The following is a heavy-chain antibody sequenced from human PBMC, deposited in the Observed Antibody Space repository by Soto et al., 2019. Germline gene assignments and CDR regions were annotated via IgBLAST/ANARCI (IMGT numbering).Heavy chain of an antibody. CDR1: GFTFSNAW. V-gene: IGHV3-15*07. CDR3: TTDSRIAAAGIDC. J-gene: IGHJ4*02. CDR2: IKSKTEGGTT. D-gene: IGHD6-13*01. Sequence: EVQLVESGGGLVKPGGSLRLSCAASGFTFSNAWMNGVRQAPGQGLAWAGRIKSKTEGGTTDYAAPVKGRFTISRDDSNNTLYMQMNSLKTEHTAVYYGTTDSRIAAAGIDCWGQGTLVTVSS.